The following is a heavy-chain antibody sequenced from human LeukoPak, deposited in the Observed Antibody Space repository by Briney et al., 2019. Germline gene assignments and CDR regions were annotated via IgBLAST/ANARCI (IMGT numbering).Heavy chain of an antibody. CDR2: ISGSGGST. V-gene: IGHV3-23*01. CDR1: GLTFSSSA. CDR3: AKEGYNWNDGNFDY. D-gene: IGHD1-1*01. J-gene: IGHJ4*02. Sequence: GGSLRLSCAASGLTFSSSALSWVRQAPGKGLEWVSAISGSGGSTYYADSVKGRFTISRDNSKNTLYLQMNSLRAEDTAVYYCAKEGYNWNDGNFDYWGQGTLVTVSS.